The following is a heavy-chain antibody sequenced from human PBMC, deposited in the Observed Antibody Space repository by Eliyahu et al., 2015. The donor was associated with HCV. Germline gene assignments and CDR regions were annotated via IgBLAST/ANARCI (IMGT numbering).Heavy chain of an antibody. Sequence: QVQLVESGGGVVQPGXSLRLSCAAXGFNFSNFGXHWVRQAPGKGXEWAAVISYDGSFEYYADSVKGRFTISRDNFKNTLFLQMDSLRPDDTAVYYCAKEKRGSPFDYWGQGTPVTVSS. J-gene: IGHJ4*02. CDR3: AKEKRGSPFDY. V-gene: IGHV3-30*18. D-gene: IGHD1-26*01. CDR1: GFNFSNFG. CDR2: ISYDGSFE.